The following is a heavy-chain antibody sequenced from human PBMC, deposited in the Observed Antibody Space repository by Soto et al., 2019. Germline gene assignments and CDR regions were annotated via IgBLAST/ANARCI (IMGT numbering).Heavy chain of an antibody. CDR3: AIKKSGYSYGYFDFDI. CDR1: GYSFTSYW. J-gene: IGHJ3*02. Sequence: PGESLKISCKGSGYSFTSYWIGWVRQMPGKGLEWMGIIYPGDSDTRYSPSFQGQVTISADKSISTAYLQWSSLKASDTAMYYCAIKKSGYSYGYFDFDIWGQGTMVTVSS. CDR2: IYPGDSDT. D-gene: IGHD5-18*01. V-gene: IGHV5-51*01.